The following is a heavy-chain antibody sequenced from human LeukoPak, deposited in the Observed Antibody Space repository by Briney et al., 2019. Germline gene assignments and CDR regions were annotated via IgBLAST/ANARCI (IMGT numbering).Heavy chain of an antibody. D-gene: IGHD1-7*01. CDR1: GFTVSSNY. V-gene: IGHV3-66*01. Sequence: GGSLRLSCAASGFTVSSNYMSWVRQAPGKGLEWVSVIYSGGSTYYADSVKGRFTISRDNSKNTLYLQMNSLRAEDTAVYYCARDSRTTNWFDLWGQGTLVTVSS. J-gene: IGHJ5*02. CDR2: IYSGGST. CDR3: ARDSRTTNWFDL.